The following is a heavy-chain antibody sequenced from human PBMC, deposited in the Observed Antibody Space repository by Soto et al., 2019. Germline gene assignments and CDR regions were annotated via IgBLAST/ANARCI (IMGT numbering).Heavy chain of an antibody. D-gene: IGHD1-1*01. CDR2: IYHSGST. CDR1: GGSISSSNW. CDR3: ARDLRSELEPSYGMDV. Sequence: PSETLSLTCAVSGGSISSSNWWSWVRQPPGKGLEWIGEIYHSGSTNYNPSLKSRVTISVDKSKNQFSLKLSSVTAADTAVYYCARDLRSELEPSYGMDVWGQGTTVTVSS. J-gene: IGHJ6*02. V-gene: IGHV4-4*02.